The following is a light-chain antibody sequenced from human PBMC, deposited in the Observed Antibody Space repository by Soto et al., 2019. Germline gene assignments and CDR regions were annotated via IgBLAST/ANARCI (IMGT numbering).Light chain of an antibody. CDR2: DVN. CDR3: NSYTSSTTYV. CDR1: SSDVGGYNY. J-gene: IGLJ1*01. Sequence: QSVLTQPASVSGSPGQSITISCTGTSSDVGGYNYVSWYQHHPGRAPKLMIYDVNNRPSGVSNRFSGSKSGNTASLTISGRQSEDEADYYCNSYTSSTTYVFGTGTKLTVL. V-gene: IGLV2-14*01.